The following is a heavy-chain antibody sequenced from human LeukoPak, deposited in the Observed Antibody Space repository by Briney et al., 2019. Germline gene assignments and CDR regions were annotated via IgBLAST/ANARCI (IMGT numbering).Heavy chain of an antibody. D-gene: IGHD5-12*01. Sequence: PGGSLRLSCAASGFTLCRYAMSWVRQAPGKGLEWVLAISGSGGSSYYADSVKVRFTIARDNSKNTLYLQMNSLRAEDTAVYYCAEVATREYYYYYGMDFWGQGTTVTVSS. CDR2: ISGSGGSS. CDR1: GFTLCRYA. CDR3: AEVATREYYYYYGMDF. V-gene: IGHV3-23*01. J-gene: IGHJ6*02.